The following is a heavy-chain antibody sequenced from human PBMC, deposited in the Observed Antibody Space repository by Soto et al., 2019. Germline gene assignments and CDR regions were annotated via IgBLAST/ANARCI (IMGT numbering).Heavy chain of an antibody. CDR3: TRGSLYCSSTSCRGIYYYYYMDV. D-gene: IGHD2-2*01. CDR2: IIPILGIA. Sequence: SVKVSCKASGGTFSSYTISWVRQAPGQGLEWMGRIIPILGIANYAQKFQGRVTITADKSTSTAYMELSSLRSEDTAVYYCTRGSLYCSSTSCRGIYYYYYMDVWGKGTTVTVSS. V-gene: IGHV1-69*02. J-gene: IGHJ6*03. CDR1: GGTFSSYT.